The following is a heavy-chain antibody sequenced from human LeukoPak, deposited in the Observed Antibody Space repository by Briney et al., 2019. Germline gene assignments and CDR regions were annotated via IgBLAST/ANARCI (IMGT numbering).Heavy chain of an antibody. V-gene: IGHV3-66*01. CDR2: IYSGGST. J-gene: IGHJ4*02. CDR1: GFTVSSNY. Sequence: PGGSLRLSCAASGFTVSSNYMSWVRQALGKELQWCSVIYSGGSTYYADSVKGRFTISRDNSKNTLYLQMNSLRAEDTAVYYCARDTDYYDSSGYSPSPFDSFDYWGQGTLVTVSS. D-gene: IGHD3-22*01. CDR3: ARDTDYYDSSGYSPSPFDSFDY.